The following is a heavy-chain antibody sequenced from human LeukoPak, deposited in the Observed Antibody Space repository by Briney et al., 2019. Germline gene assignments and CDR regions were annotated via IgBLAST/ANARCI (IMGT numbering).Heavy chain of an antibody. D-gene: IGHD3-10*01. J-gene: IGHJ4*02. CDR1: GFTFSSYA. CDR2: ISGSGGST. V-gene: IGHV3-23*01. Sequence: GGSLRLSCAASGFTFSSYAMSWVRQAPGKGLEWVLAISGSGGSTYYADSVKGRFTISRDNSKNTLYLQMNSLRAEDTAVYYCAKGYMVRGVIGYFDYWGQGTLVTVSS. CDR3: AKGYMVRGVIGYFDY.